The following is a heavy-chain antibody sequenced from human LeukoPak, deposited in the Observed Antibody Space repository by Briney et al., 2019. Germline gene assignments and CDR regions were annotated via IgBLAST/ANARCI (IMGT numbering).Heavy chain of an antibody. V-gene: IGHV1-8*01. D-gene: IGHD3-3*01. J-gene: IGHJ5*02. CDR1: GYTFTSYD. CDR3: ARGHYDSNWFDP. Sequence: ASVKVSCKASGYTFTSYDINWVRQATVQGLEWMGWMNPNSGNTGYAQKFQGRVTMTRNTSISTAYMELSSLRSEDTAVYYCARGHYDSNWFDPWGQGTLVTVSS. CDR2: MNPNSGNT.